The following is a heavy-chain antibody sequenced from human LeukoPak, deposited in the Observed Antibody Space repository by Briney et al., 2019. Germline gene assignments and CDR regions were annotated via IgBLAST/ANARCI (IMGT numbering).Heavy chain of an antibody. Sequence: GGSLRLSCAASGFTFSSNSLNWVRQAPGKGLEGVSPISSSSSYIYYADSVKGRFTISRDNAKNSLYLQMNSLRAEDTALYYCAKDIVYVWGSPISSFDYWGQGTLVTVSS. CDR1: GFTFSSNS. J-gene: IGHJ4*02. D-gene: IGHD3-16*01. CDR3: AKDIVYVWGSPISSFDY. CDR2: ISSSSSYI. V-gene: IGHV3-21*04.